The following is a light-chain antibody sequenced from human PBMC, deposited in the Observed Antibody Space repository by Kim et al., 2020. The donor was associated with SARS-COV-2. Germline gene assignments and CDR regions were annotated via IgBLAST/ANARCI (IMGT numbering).Light chain of an antibody. CDR1: KLGDKY. CDR2: QHT. Sequence: SYELTQPPSVSVSPGQTASITCSGSKLGDKYAYWYQKKPGQSPVLVINQHTKRPSGISQRFSGSSSGNTATLTISRAQTMDEADYYCQAWDSSTAVFGGG. J-gene: IGLJ3*02. CDR3: QAWDSSTAV. V-gene: IGLV3-1*01.